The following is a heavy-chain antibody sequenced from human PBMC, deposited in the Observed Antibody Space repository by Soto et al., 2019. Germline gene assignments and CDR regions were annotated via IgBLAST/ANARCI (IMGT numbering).Heavy chain of an antibody. CDR1: GFTFSGSA. CDR3: NSHESTVTTHENYYYDGMDV. J-gene: IGHJ6*02. V-gene: IGHV3-73*01. D-gene: IGHD4-17*01. CDR2: IRSKANSYAT. Sequence: GGSLRLSCAASGFTFSGSAMHWVRQASGKGLEWVGRIRSKANSYATAYAASVKARFTISRDDSKNTAYLQMNSLKTEDTAVYYCNSHESTVTTHENYYYDGMDVWGQGTTVTVSS.